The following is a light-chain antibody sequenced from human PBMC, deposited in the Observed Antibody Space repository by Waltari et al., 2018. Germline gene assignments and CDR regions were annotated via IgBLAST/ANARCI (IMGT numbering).Light chain of an antibody. Sequence: SSELTQDPAVSVALGQTVRITCQGDSLRSYYASWYQQKPGQAPVLVIYGKNNRPSGIPDRFSGSRSGNTASLTITGDQEEDEADYYCNSRDSSGNHVVFGGGTKLTVL. J-gene: IGLJ2*01. V-gene: IGLV3-19*01. CDR1: SLRSYY. CDR3: NSRDSSGNHVV. CDR2: GKN.